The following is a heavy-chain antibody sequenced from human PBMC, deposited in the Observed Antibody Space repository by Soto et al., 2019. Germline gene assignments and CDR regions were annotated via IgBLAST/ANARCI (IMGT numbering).Heavy chain of an antibody. D-gene: IGHD1-20*01. V-gene: IGHV4-39*01. CDR3: ARITGRHLDY. Sequence: SETLSLTCTVSSGSISVTNVFWGWVRQPPGKGLEWIGNVDYSGTAYFSTSLATRVTFHVDTSKNQFSLTLYSVTAADTAVYYCARITGRHLDYWGQGILVTVSS. J-gene: IGHJ4*02. CDR2: VDYSGTA. CDR1: SGSISVTNVF.